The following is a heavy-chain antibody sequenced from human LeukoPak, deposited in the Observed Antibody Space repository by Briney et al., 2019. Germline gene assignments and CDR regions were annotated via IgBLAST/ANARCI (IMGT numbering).Heavy chain of an antibody. D-gene: IGHD3-22*01. CDR2: INAGNGNT. CDR3: ARGSRDSGYSLPFAP. J-gene: IGHJ5*02. Sequence: ASVKVSCKASGYTFTSYAMHWVSQAHGQRLEWMGWINAGNGNTKYSQKFQGRVTITRDTSASTAYMELSSLRSEDTAVYYCARGSRDSGYSLPFAPWGQGTLVTVS. V-gene: IGHV1-3*01. CDR1: GYTFTSYA.